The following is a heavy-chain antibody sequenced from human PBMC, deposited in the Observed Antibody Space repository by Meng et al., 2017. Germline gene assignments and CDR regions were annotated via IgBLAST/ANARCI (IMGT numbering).Heavy chain of an antibody. D-gene: IGHD2-21*02. CDR2: ISSSSSYI. CDR1: GLPFSDYD. Sequence: VQLVGVWGACVKPGGSLGLSVAALGLPFSDYDMSWTRQAPGKELEWVSSISSSSSYIYYADSVKGRFTISRDNAKNSLYLQMNSLRAEDTAVYYCARDRWGHWYSDLWGRGTLVTVSS. CDR3: ARDRWGHWYSDL. J-gene: IGHJ2*01. V-gene: IGHV3-11*06.